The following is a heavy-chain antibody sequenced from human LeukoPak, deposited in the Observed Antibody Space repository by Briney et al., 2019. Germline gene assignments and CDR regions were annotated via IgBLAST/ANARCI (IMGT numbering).Heavy chain of an antibody. D-gene: IGHD6-19*01. CDR3: ARAVAGTHWLDP. CDR1: GFTVSGNY. V-gene: IGHV3-66*01. CDR2: IYSGGST. Sequence: PGGSLRLSCAASGFTVSGNYMSWVRQAPGKGLEWVSVIYSGGSTYYADSVKGRFTISRDNSKNTLFLQMNSLRAEDTAVYYCARAVAGTHWLDPWGQGTLVTVSS. J-gene: IGHJ5*02.